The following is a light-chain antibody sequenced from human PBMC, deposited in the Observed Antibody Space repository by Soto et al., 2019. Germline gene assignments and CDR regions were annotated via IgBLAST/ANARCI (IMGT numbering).Light chain of an antibody. J-gene: IGKJ4*01. CDR1: HDIGSF. CDR2: DAS. V-gene: IGKV1-8*01. CDR3: QQFYSYPLT. Sequence: AIRMTQSPSSLAASTGDRVCVTCRASHDIGSFLAWYQQKPGKAPKLLIYDASTLQSGVPSRFGGSGSGTDFTLTISSLQSEDFATYYCQQFYSYPLTFGGGTKVDI.